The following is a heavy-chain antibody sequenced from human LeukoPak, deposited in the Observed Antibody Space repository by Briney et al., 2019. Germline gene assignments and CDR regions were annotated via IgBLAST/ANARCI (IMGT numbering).Heavy chain of an antibody. Sequence: PGESLKISCKGSGYSFPSYWIGWVRQMPGKGPEWMGIIYPADSDTRYSPSFQGQVSISADKSISTAYLQWSSLKASDTAMYYCARQDGRALYYFDYWGQGTLVTVSS. V-gene: IGHV5-51*01. J-gene: IGHJ4*02. D-gene: IGHD5-24*01. CDR3: ARQDGRALYYFDY. CDR2: IYPADSDT. CDR1: GYSFPSYW.